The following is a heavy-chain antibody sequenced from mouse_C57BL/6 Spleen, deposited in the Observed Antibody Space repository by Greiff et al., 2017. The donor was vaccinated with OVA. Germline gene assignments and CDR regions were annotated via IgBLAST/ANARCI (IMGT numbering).Heavy chain of an antibody. CDR1: GYTFTSYW. V-gene: IGHV1-69*01. CDR2: IDPSDSYT. CDR3: ARGGAGTRFAY. D-gene: IGHD4-1*01. Sequence: QVQLQQPGAELVMPGASVKLSCKASGYTFTSYWMHWVKQRPGQGLEWIGEIDPSDSYTNYNQKFKGKSTLTVDKSSSTAYMQHSSLTSEDSAVYYCARGGAGTRFAYWGQGTLVTVSA. J-gene: IGHJ3*01.